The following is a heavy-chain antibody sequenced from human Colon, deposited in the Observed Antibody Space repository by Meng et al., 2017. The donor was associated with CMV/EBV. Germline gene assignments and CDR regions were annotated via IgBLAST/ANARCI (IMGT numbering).Heavy chain of an antibody. CDR2: ISSTNSYI. Sequence: GESLKISCTGSGFTFRSYTMTWVRQAPGKGLEWVASISSTNSYIYYGDSVRGRFTISRDNAKNTLYLQMTRLRAEDAAVYFCATFYHGSNGFRWDTFDIWGQGTQVTVSS. V-gene: IGHV3-21*01. CDR1: GFTFRSYT. J-gene: IGHJ3*02. D-gene: IGHD3-22*01. CDR3: ATFYHGSNGFRWDTFDI.